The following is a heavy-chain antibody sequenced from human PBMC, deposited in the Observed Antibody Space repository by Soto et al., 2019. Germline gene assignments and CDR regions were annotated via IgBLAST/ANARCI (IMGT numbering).Heavy chain of an antibody. CDR3: ARTYYDILTGFDY. CDR2: INHSGST. V-gene: IGHV4-34*01. Sequence: PSETLSLTCAVYGGSFSGYYWSWIRQPPGKGLEWIGEINHSGSTNYNPSLKSRVTISVDTSKNQFSLKLSSVTAADTAVYYCARTYYDILTGFDYWGQGTLVTVSS. D-gene: IGHD3-9*01. CDR1: GGSFSGYY. J-gene: IGHJ4*02.